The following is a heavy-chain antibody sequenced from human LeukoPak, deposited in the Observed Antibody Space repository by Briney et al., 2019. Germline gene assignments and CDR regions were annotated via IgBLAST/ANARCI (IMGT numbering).Heavy chain of an antibody. V-gene: IGHV1-58*01. D-gene: IGHD3-22*01. CDR1: GFTFTSSA. J-gene: IGHJ4*02. CDR2: IVVGSGNT. Sequence: ASVKVSCKASGFTFTSSAVQWVRQARGQRLEWIGWIVVGSGNTNYAQKFQGRVTITADESTSTAYMELSSLRSEDTAVYYCARADSSGSPFDYWGQGTLVTVSS. CDR3: ARADSSGSPFDY.